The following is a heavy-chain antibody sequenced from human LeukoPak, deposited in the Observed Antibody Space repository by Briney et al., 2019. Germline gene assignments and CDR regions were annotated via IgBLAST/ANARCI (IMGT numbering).Heavy chain of an antibody. CDR2: ISGSGGST. V-gene: IGHV3-23*01. CDR3: AKDPPRGAGSYYFDY. D-gene: IGHD3-10*01. CDR1: GFTFSSYG. Sequence: GGSLRLSCAASGFTFSSYGMSWVRQAPGKGLEWVSAISGSGGSTYYADSVKGRFTISRDNSKNTLCLQMNSLRAEDTAVYYCAKDPPRGAGSYYFDYWGQGTLVTVSS. J-gene: IGHJ4*02.